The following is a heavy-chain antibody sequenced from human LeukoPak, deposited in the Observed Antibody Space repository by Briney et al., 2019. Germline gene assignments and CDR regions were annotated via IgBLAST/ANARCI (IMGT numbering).Heavy chain of an antibody. J-gene: IGHJ1*01. CDR1: GFTFDDYV. D-gene: IGHD4-17*01. V-gene: IGHV3-9*01. CDR3: AKGTVIQD. Sequence: PGGSLRLSCVASGFTFDDYVMHWVRQAPGKGLEWVSGISWNSGSIGYADSVKGRFTISRDNAKKSLYLQMNSLRAEDTALYYCAKGTVIQDWGQGTLVTVSS. CDR2: ISWNSGSI.